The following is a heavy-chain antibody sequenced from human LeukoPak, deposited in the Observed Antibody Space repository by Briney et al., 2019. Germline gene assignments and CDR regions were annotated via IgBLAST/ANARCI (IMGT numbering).Heavy chain of an antibody. V-gene: IGHV4-4*07. CDR3: AREKRDSYNLDY. Sequence: SETLSLTCTVSGGSISPYYWSWIRQPAGRGLEWIGHIYESGSTKYSPSLESRVTMSIDTSQNQISLRLTSVTAADTAIYYCAREKRDSYNLDYWGQGSLVTVSS. CDR1: GGSISPYY. D-gene: IGHD5-24*01. CDR2: IYESGST. J-gene: IGHJ4*02.